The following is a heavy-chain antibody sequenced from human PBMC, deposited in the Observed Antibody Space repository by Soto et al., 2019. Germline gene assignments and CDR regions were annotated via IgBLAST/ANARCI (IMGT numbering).Heavy chain of an antibody. CDR3: ARGRDYDFWSGYSPCMDV. Sequence: SVKVSCKASGYTFTSYDINWVRQATGQGLEWMGWMNPNSGNTGYAQKFQGRVTMTRNTSISTAYMELSSLRSEDTAVYYCARGRDYDFWSGYSPCMDVWGQGTTVTVSS. CDR1: GYTFTSYD. D-gene: IGHD3-3*01. V-gene: IGHV1-8*01. CDR2: MNPNSGNT. J-gene: IGHJ6*02.